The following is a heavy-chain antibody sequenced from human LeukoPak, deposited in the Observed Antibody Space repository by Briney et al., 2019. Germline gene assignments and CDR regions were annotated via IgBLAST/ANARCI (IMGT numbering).Heavy chain of an antibody. V-gene: IGHV1-2*02. CDR3: ARAMTTVTNFDY. D-gene: IGHD4-17*01. CDR1: GYTFTGYY. J-gene: IGHJ4*02. Sequence: ASVKVSCKASGYTFTGYYMHWVRQAPGQGLEWMGWINPNSGGTNYAQKFQGRVTMTRDTSISTAYMELSGLRSDDTAVYYCARAMTTVTNFDYWGQGTLVTVSS. CDR2: INPNSGGT.